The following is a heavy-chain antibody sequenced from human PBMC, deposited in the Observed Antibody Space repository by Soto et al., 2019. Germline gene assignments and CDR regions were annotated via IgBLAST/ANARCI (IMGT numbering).Heavy chain of an antibody. Sequence: LSLTCAASGFTFSSYAMSWVRQAPGKGLEWVSAISGSGGSTYYADSVKGRFTISRDNSKNTLYLQMNSLRAEDTAVYYCAKDRVSGSYQDYYYYGMDVWGQGTTVTVSS. CDR2: ISGSGGST. CDR1: GFTFSSYA. J-gene: IGHJ6*02. D-gene: IGHD1-26*01. CDR3: AKDRVSGSYQDYYYYGMDV. V-gene: IGHV3-23*01.